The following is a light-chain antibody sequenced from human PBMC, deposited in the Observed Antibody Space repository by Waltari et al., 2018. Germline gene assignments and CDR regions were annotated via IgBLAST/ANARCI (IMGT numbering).Light chain of an antibody. J-gene: IGKJ2*01. V-gene: IGKV2-28*01. CDR2: LGS. CDR3: MQARQTPFT. CDR1: QTLRNLNGYNY. Sequence: EIVMTQSPLSLPVTPGEPASSSCRPSQTLRNLNGYNYWDWYLQNPGHSPKLLIYLGSSRASGVPGRFSGSGSGTDFTLLISRVEADDVGVYFCMQARQTPFTFGQGTKLEI.